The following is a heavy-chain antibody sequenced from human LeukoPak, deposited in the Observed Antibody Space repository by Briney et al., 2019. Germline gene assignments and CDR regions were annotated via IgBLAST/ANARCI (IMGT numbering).Heavy chain of an antibody. CDR2: ISISGGST. CDR3: ASQVGATTETDY. CDR1: GFTFTSYA. D-gene: IGHD1-26*01. V-gene: IGHV3-23*01. J-gene: IGHJ4*02. Sequence: GGSLRLSCAASGFTFTSYAMSWVRQAPGKGLEWVSSISISGGSTYYADSVKGRFTISRDNSKNTLYLQMDSLRAEDTAVYFCASQVGATTETDYWGQGTLVTVSS.